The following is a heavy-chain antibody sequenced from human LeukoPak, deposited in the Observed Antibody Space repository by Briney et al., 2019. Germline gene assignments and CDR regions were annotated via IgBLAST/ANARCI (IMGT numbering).Heavy chain of an antibody. CDR1: GFTFSSYG. CDR3: AKDSGVVPAAMTGFDP. Sequence: PGGSLRLSCAASGFTFSSYGMHWVRQAPGKGLEWVAFIRYDGSNKYYADSVKGRFTISRDNSKNTLYLQMNSLRAEDTAVYYSAKDSGVVPAAMTGFDPWRQGTLVTVSS. J-gene: IGHJ5*02. D-gene: IGHD2-2*01. V-gene: IGHV3-30*02. CDR2: IRYDGSNK.